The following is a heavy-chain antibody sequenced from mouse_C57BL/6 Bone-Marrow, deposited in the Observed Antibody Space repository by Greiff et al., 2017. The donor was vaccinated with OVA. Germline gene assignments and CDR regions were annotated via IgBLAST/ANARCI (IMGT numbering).Heavy chain of an antibody. D-gene: IGHD1-1*01. Sequence: VQLQQSGPELVKPGASVKIPCKASGYTFTDYYMDWVKQSPGQSLEWIGDINPNNGGTIYNQKFKGKATLTVDKSSSTAYMELRSLTSEDTAVYYCERIDYYGSSYDWYFDVWGTGTTVTVSS. CDR2: INPNNGGT. J-gene: IGHJ1*03. V-gene: IGHV1-18*01. CDR3: ERIDYYGSSYDWYFDV. CDR1: GYTFTDYY.